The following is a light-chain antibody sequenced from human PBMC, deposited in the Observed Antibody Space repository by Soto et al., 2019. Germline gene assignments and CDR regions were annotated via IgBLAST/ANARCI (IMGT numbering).Light chain of an antibody. Sequence: QSVLTQPASVSDSPGQSITISCTGTSSDVGGSNFVSWYQQHPGKPPKLIIYDVANRPSGVSNRFSGSKSGSTASLIISRLQTEYEADYYCVSYTSSTTYVFGAGNKVTVL. CDR3: VSYTSSTTYV. V-gene: IGLV2-14*03. CDR2: DVA. CDR1: SSDVGGSNF. J-gene: IGLJ1*01.